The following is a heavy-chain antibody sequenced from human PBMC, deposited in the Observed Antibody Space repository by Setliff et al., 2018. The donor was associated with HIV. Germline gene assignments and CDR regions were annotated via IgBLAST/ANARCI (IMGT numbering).Heavy chain of an antibody. Sequence: ETLSLTCTVSGDSISTDYWTWIRQPPGKGLEWIGYIYNSASTSYNPSLKSRVTISVDTSKNQFSLKLSSVTAADTAVYYCARHSSYYQYFDYWGQGSLVTVSS. CDR1: GDSISTDY. CDR3: ARHSSYYQYFDY. CDR2: IYNSAST. V-gene: IGHV4-59*08. D-gene: IGHD3-10*01. J-gene: IGHJ4*02.